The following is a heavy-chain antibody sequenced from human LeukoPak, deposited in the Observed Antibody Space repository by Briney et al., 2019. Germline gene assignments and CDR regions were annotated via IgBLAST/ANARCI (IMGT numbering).Heavy chain of an antibody. Sequence: GGSLRLSCAASGVTFSTYPMAWVRQGPGKGLEWISSISGSGTSTFYADSVKGRLTISRDNSKNTLYLQMNSLRAEDTAVYYCATNSGSYYFDYWGQGTLVTVSS. CDR1: GVTFSTYP. J-gene: IGHJ4*02. CDR2: ISGSGTST. D-gene: IGHD1-26*01. CDR3: ATNSGSYYFDY. V-gene: IGHV3-23*01.